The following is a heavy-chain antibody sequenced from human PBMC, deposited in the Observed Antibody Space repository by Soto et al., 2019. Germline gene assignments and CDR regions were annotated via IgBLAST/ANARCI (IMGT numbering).Heavy chain of an antibody. CDR2: INHSGST. CDR1: GGSFSGYY. Sequence: SETLSLTCAVYGGSFSGYYWSWIRQPPGKGLEWIGEINHSGSTNYNPSLKSRVTISVDTSKNQFSLKLSSVTAADTAVYYCARGGRFWSGYLATPKGGNYFDYWGQGTLVTVSS. V-gene: IGHV4-34*01. J-gene: IGHJ4*02. D-gene: IGHD3-3*01. CDR3: ARGGRFWSGYLATPKGGNYFDY.